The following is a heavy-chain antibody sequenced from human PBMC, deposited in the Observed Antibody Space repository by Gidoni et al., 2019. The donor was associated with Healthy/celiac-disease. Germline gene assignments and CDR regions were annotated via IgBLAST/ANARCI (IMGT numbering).Heavy chain of an antibody. V-gene: IGHV4-34*01. J-gene: IGHJ6*02. CDR3: ARIAAAGTWYYGMDV. CDR2: INHSGST. D-gene: IGHD6-13*01. Sequence: QVQLQQWGAGLLKPSETLSLTCAVYVGSFRGYYWSWIRQPPGKGLEWIGEINHSGSTNYNPSLKSRVTISVDTSKNQFSLKLSSVTAADTAVYYCARIAAAGTWYYGMDVWGQGTTVTVSS. CDR1: VGSFRGYY.